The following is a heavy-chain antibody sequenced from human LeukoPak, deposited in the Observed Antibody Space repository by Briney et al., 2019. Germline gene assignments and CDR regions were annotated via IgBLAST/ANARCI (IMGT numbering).Heavy chain of an antibody. D-gene: IGHD6-13*01. CDR1: GGSISSGDYY. CDR2: ISYSGST. Sequence: SQTLSLTCTVSGGSISSGDYYWSWIRQHPGKGLEWIGCISYSGSTYYNPSLKSRVSISVDMAKSQFSLKLSSVTAADTAVYYCARETAAAGRANWFDPWGQGTLVTVSS. CDR3: ARETAAAGRANWFDP. V-gene: IGHV4-31*03. J-gene: IGHJ5*02.